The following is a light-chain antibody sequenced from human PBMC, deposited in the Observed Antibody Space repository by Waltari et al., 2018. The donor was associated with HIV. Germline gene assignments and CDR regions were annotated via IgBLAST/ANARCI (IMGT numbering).Light chain of an antibody. CDR1: QSISTY. CDR3: LQSYTSPLT. J-gene: IGKJ3*01. CDR2: AAS. Sequence: DIQMTQSPSSLSASVGARFTIACRASQSISTYLNWYQLKPGTAAKLLIAAASTLQSGVPSRFSGSGSGTDFTLTLSSLQPEDFATYFCLQSYTSPLTFGPGTKVEIK. V-gene: IGKV1-39*01.